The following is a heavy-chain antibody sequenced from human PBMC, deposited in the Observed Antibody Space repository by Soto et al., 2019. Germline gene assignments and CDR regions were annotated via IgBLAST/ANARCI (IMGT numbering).Heavy chain of an antibody. CDR3: AKDLSGTTSASY. CDR2: ISYDGSNK. D-gene: IGHD1-7*01. J-gene: IGHJ4*02. Sequence: GGSLRLSCAASGFTFSSYGMHWVRQAPGKGLEWVAVISYDGSNKYYADSVKGRFTISRDNSKNTLYLQMNSLRAEDTAVYYCAKDLSGTTSASYWGQGTLVTVSS. CDR1: GFTFSSYG. V-gene: IGHV3-30*18.